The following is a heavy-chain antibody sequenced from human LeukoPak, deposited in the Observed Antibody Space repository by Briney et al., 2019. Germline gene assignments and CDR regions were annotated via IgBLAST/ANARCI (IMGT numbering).Heavy chain of an antibody. V-gene: IGHV3-9*01. CDR2: ISWNSGSI. CDR1: GFTFDDYA. D-gene: IGHD6-13*01. J-gene: IGHJ6*02. Sequence: GGSLRLSCAASGFTFDDYAMHWVRQAPGKGLEWVSGISWNSGSIGYADSVKGRFTISRDNAKNSLYLQMNSLRAEDTALYYCTKLLDKAAASFGAMDVWGQGTTVTVSS. CDR3: TKLLDKAAASFGAMDV.